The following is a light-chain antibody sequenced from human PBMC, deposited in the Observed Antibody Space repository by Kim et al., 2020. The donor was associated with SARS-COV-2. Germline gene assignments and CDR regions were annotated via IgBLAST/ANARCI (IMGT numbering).Light chain of an antibody. CDR2: GKN. CDR1: SLRSYY. CDR3: NSRDSSGNHLV. Sequence: SSELTQDPAVYVALGQTVRIKCQGDSLRSYYASWYQQKSGQAPVLVIYGKNNRPSGIPDRFSGSSSGNTASLTITGAQAEDEADYYCNSRDSSGNHLVFCAGTQLTFL. J-gene: IGLJ3*02. V-gene: IGLV3-19*01.